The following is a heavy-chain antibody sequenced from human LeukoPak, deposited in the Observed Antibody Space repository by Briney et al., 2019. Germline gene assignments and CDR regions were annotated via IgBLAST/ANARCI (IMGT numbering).Heavy chain of an antibody. Sequence: SETLSLTCTVSGGSISSGDYYWSWIRQPPGKGLEWIGYIYYSGSTNYNPSLKSRVTISVDTSKNQFSLKLSSVTAADTAVYYCASGWSWDRFDYWGQGTLVTVSS. D-gene: IGHD3-10*01. CDR1: GGSISSGDYY. CDR2: IYYSGST. J-gene: IGHJ4*02. CDR3: ASGWSWDRFDY. V-gene: IGHV4-61*08.